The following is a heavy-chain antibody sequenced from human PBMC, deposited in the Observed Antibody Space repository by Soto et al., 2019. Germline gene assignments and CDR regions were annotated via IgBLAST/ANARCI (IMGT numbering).Heavy chain of an antibody. CDR2: ISYDGSNK. J-gene: IGHJ4*02. Sequence: GGSLRLSCAASGFTFSSYAMHWVRQAPGKGLEWVAVISYDGSNKYYADSVKGRFTISRDNSKNTLYLQMNSLRAEDTAVYYCARDHGTVNQPSILYCGGDCYFDYWGQGTLVTVSS. CDR1: GFTFSSYA. D-gene: IGHD2-21*02. CDR3: ARDHGTVNQPSILYCGGDCYFDY. V-gene: IGHV3-30*04.